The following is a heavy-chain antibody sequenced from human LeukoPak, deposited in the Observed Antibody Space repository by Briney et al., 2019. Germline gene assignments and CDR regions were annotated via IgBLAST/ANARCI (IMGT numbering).Heavy chain of an antibody. V-gene: IGHV4-39*07. D-gene: IGHD5-18*01. CDR1: GGSISSSSYY. CDR3: ASTIQLWSFDY. CDR2: IYHSGST. Sequence: SEALSLTCTVSGGSISSSSYYWGWIRQPPGKGLEWIGSIYHSGSTYYNPSLKSRVTISVDTSKNQFSLKLSSVTAADTAVYYCASTIQLWSFDYWGQGTLVTVSS. J-gene: IGHJ4*02.